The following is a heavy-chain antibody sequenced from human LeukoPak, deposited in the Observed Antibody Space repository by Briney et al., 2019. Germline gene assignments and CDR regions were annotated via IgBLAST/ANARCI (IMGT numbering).Heavy chain of an antibody. CDR3: ASSYSSGWAY. Sequence: GGSLRLSCAPSGFTFSSYSMNWVRQAPGKGLEWVSSISSSSSYIYYADSVKGRFTISRDNAKNSLYLQMNSLRAEDTAVYYCASSYSSGWAYWGQGTLVTVSS. CDR2: ISSSSSYI. V-gene: IGHV3-21*01. CDR1: GFTFSSYS. D-gene: IGHD6-19*01. J-gene: IGHJ4*02.